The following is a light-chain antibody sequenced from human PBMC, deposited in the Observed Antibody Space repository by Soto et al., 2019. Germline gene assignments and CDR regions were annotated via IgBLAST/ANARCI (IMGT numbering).Light chain of an antibody. Sequence: EIVLTQSPGTLSLSPGERATLSCRASQSVSSYLAWYQQKPGQAPSLLIYDASNRATGIPARFSGSGSGTDFTLTISRLEPEDFAVYYCQQYGSSPWTFGQGTKVDIK. V-gene: IGKV3-20*01. CDR1: QSVSSY. CDR2: DAS. J-gene: IGKJ1*01. CDR3: QQYGSSPWT.